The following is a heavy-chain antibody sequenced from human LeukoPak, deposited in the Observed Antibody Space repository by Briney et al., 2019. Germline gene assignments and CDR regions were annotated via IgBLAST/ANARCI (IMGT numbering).Heavy chain of an antibody. V-gene: IGHV4-39*01. CDR1: GGSISSSSYY. D-gene: IGHD6-13*01. CDR2: IYYGGST. J-gene: IGHJ4*02. CDR3: ARHLGVLSSSSKGNFDY. Sequence: SETLSLTCTVSGGSISSSSYYWGWIRQSPGKGLEWIGSIYYGGSTYYNPSLKSRVTISVDTSKNQFSLKLSSVTAADTAVYYCARHLGVLSSSSKGNFDYWGQGTLVTVSS.